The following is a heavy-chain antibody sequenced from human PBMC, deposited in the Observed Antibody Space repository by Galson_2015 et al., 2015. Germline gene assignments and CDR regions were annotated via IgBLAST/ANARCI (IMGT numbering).Heavy chain of an antibody. CDR2: IIPIFGTA. J-gene: IGHJ6*02. D-gene: IGHD1-26*01. V-gene: IGHV1-69*13. CDR3: PRDRGTTYYYYGMDV. Sequence: SVKVYCKASGGTFSSYAISWVRQAPGQGLEWMGGIIPIFGTANYAQKFQGRVTITADESTSTAYMELTSLRSEVTAVYYCPRDRGTTYYYYGMDVWGQGTTVTVSS. CDR1: GGTFSSYA.